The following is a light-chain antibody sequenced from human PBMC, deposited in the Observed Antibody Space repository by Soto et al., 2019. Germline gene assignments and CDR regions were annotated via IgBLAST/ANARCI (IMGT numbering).Light chain of an antibody. V-gene: IGLV7-46*01. Sequence: QAVVTQESSLTVSPGGTVTLTCASSAGAVTSGHFPYWFQQKPGQAPRTLIYDTTKKHAWTPARFSGSLLGGKAALTLSGAQPEDEAEYYCLLSSSGASVFGTGTKVTVL. CDR1: AGAVTSGHF. J-gene: IGLJ1*01. CDR3: LLSSSGASV. CDR2: DTT.